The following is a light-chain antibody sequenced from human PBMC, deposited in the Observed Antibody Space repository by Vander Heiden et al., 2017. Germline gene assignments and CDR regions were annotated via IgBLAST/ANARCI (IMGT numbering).Light chain of an antibody. CDR2: KAS. J-gene: IGKJ3*01. V-gene: IGKV1-5*03. CDR3: QQYNSYVT. CDR1: QTISNW. Sequence: DIQMTQSPSTLSASVGDSVTITCRASQTISNWLAWYQQKPGKAPKLLIYKASSLESGVPSRFSGSGSGTEFTLTISSLQPDDFATYYCQQYNSYVTFGPGTKVDI.